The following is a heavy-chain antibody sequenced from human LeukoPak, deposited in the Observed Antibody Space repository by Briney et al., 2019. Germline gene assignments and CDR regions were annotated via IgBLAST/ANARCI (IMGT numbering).Heavy chain of an antibody. J-gene: IGHJ4*02. CDR3: TKDQGGNFGPFDY. V-gene: IGHV3-33*06. D-gene: IGHD4-23*01. CDR1: GVTLTTSG. CDR2: LFYDGSNE. Sequence: GGSLRLSCAASGVTLTTSGIHWVRQAPGKGLEWVAVLFYDGSNEFYSDSVKGRFTISRDTAKNIVYLQMSSLRAEDTGVYYCTKDQGGNFGPFDYWGQGTLVAVSS.